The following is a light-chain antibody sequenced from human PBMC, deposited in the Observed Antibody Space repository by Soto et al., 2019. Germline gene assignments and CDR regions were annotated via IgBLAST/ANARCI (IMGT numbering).Light chain of an antibody. J-gene: IGKJ1*01. CDR1: QSVDSN. CDR3: QHYNNWPPGRT. Sequence: EIVMTQSPATLSVSPGDGATLSCRASQSVDSNLAWYQQKPGQAPRLLIYGASTRATGIPARFSGSGSGTEFTLTISSLQSEDSALYYCQHYNNWPPGRTFGQGTKVDIK. CDR2: GAS. V-gene: IGKV3-15*01.